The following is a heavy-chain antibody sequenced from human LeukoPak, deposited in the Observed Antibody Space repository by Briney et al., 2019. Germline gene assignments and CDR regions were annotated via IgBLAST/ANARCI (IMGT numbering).Heavy chain of an antibody. CDR1: GYTFTGYY. V-gene: IGHV1-2*02. D-gene: IGHD6-19*01. CDR3: ARDRIGVAATGGDY. CDR2: INPNSGGT. J-gene: IGHJ4*02. Sequence: ASVKVSCKASGYTFTGYYMHWVRQAPGQGLEWMGWINPNSGGTNYAQKFQGRVTMTRDTSISTAYMELSRLRSDDTAFYYCARDRIGVAATGGDYWGQGTLVTVSA.